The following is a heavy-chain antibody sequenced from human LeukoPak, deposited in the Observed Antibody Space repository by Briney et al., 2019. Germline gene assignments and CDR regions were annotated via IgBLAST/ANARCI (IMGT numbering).Heavy chain of an antibody. J-gene: IGHJ5*02. CDR3: ARGGGGRTDWFDP. V-gene: IGHV1-69*04. CDR1: GGTFSSYA. D-gene: IGHD4-23*01. CDR2: IIPILGIA. Sequence: SVKVSCKASGGTFSSYAISWVRQAPGQGLEWMGRIIPILGIANYAQKFQGRVTITADKSTSTAYMELSSLRSEDTAVYYCARGGGGRTDWFDPWGQGTLVTVSS.